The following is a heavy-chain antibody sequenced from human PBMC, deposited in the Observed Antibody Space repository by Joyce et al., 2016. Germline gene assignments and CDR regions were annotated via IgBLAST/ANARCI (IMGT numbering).Heavy chain of an antibody. V-gene: IGHV4-4*07. CDR3: ARDGQWLVYNWFDP. D-gene: IGHD6-19*01. CDR2: IYNSKNI. Sequence: QVQLQESGPGLVKPSETLSLTCTVSGGSISSYYWSWIRQPAGKGLEWIGRIYNSKNIGYNPSLKSRVTMSVDTSNNQLFLKLSSVTAADTAVYYCARDGQWLVYNWFDPWGQGTLVTVSS. J-gene: IGHJ5*02. CDR1: GGSISSYY.